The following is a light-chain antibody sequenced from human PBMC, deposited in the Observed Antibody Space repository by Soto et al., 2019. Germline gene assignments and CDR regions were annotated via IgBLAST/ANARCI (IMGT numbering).Light chain of an antibody. J-gene: IGLJ1*01. V-gene: IGLV4-60*03. CDR3: SSYAGSNNRV. Sequence: QAVVTQSSSASASLGSSVRLTCTLSSGHSTYIIAWHQQQPGKAPRYLMKLEGGGSYINGGGVPDRFSGSKSGNTASLTVSGLQAEDEADYYCSSYAGSNNRVFGTGTKLTVL. CDR2: LEGGGSY. CDR1: SGHSTYI.